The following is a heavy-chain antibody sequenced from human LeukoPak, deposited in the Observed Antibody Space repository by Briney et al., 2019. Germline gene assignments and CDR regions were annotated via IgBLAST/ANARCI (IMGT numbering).Heavy chain of an antibody. CDR1: GGSISSGGYS. CDR3: ASLYGSGSYYIDY. J-gene: IGHJ4*02. V-gene: IGHV4-30-2*01. CDR2: IYHSGST. Sequence: SETLSLTCAVSGGSISSGGYSWSWIRQPPGKGLEWIGYIYHSGSTYYNPSLKSRVTISVDRSKNQFSLKLSSVTAADTAVYYCASLYGSGSYYIDYWGQGTLVTVSS. D-gene: IGHD3-10*01.